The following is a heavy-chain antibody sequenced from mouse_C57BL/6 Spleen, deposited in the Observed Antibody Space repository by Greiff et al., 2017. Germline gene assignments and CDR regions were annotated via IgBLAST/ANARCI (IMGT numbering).Heavy chain of an antibody. V-gene: IGHV1-26*01. J-gene: IGHJ2*01. CDR3: ARGLLLY. Sequence: DVQLQESGPELVKPGASVKISCKASGYTFTDYYMNWVKQSHGKSLEWIGDINPNNGGTSYNQKFKGKATLTVDKSSSTAYMELRSLTSEDSAVYYCARGLLLYWGQGTTLTVSS. D-gene: IGHD2-3*01. CDR1: GYTFTDYY. CDR2: INPNNGGT.